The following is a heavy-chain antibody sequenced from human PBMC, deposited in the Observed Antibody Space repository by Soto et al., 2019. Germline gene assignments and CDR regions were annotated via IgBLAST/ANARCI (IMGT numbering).Heavy chain of an antibody. CDR3: AKSRLKIAAAGTGSDY. V-gene: IGHV3-23*01. J-gene: IGHJ4*02. CDR2: ISGSGGST. CDR1: GFTFSSYA. D-gene: IGHD6-13*01. Sequence: EVQLLESGGGLVQPGGSLRLSCAASGFTFSSYAMSWVRQAPGKGLEWVSAISGSGGSTYYADSVKGRFTISRDNSKKTLYLQMNSLRAEDTAVYYCAKSRLKIAAAGTGSDYWGQGTLVTISS.